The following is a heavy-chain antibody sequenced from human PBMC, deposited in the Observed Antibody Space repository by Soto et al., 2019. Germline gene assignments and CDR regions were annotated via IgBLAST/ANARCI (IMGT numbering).Heavy chain of an antibody. J-gene: IGHJ6*02. Sequence: ASVKVSCKASGYTFTSYYMHWVRQAPGQGLEWMGIINPSGGSTSYAQKFQGRVTMTRDTSTSTVYMELSSLRSEDTAVYHCASPGYCSGGSCYYYGMDVWGQGTTVTVSS. CDR2: INPSGGST. CDR1: GYTFTSYY. D-gene: IGHD2-15*01. V-gene: IGHV1-46*01. CDR3: ASPGYCSGGSCYYYGMDV.